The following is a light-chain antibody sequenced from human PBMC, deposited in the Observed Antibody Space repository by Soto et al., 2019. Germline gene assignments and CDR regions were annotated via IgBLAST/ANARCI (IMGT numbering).Light chain of an antibody. J-gene: IGLJ1*01. CDR2: EDT. V-gene: IGLV2-23*01. Sequence: QSALTQPASVSGSPGQSIAISCTGTSSDVGTYNLVSWYQQHPGKVPKVMVYEDTKRPSGVSNRFSGSKSGNTASLTISGLQAEDEADYYCCSYAGGSTYVFGTGTKLTVL. CDR3: CSYAGGSTYV. CDR1: SSDVGTYNL.